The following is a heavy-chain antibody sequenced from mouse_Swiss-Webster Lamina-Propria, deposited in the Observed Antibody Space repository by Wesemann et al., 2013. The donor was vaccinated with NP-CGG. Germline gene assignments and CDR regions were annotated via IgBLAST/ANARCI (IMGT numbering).Heavy chain of an antibody. D-gene: IGHD2-14*01. V-gene: IGHV1-87*01. J-gene: IGHJ4*01. Sequence: QVQLQQSGAELARPGASVKLSCKASGYTFTSYWMQWVKQRPGQGLEWIGAIYPGDGDTRYTQKFKGKATLTADKSSSTAYMQLSSLASEDSAVYYCARYRYYAMDYWGQGTSVTVSS. CDR3: ARYRYYAMDY. CDR1: GYTFTSYW. CDR2: IYPGDGDT.